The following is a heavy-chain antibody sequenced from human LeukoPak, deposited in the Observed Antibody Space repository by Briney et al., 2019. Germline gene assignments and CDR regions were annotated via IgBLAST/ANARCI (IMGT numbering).Heavy chain of an antibody. D-gene: IGHD1-7*01. CDR2: FDPEDGEA. J-gene: IGHJ4*02. CDR1: GYTLTELS. V-gene: IGHV1-24*01. Sequence: GASVKVSCKVSGYTLTELSMHWVRQAPGKGLEWMGGFDPEDGEAIYAQKFQGRVTITEDTSTDTAYMELSSLRSEDTAVYYCASLWGHTWNYLPLDYWGQGTLVTVSS. CDR3: ASLWGHTWNYLPLDY.